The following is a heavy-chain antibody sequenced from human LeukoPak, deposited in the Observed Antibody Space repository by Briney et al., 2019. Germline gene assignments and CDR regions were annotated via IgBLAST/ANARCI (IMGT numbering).Heavy chain of an antibody. CDR1: GYTFTSYG. D-gene: IGHD2-15*01. V-gene: IGHV1-18*01. J-gene: IGHJ6*04. CDR2: ISAYNGNT. CDR3: WLYCSGGGCYRWDV. Sequence: ASVKVSCKASGYTFTSYGISWVRQAPGQGLEWMGWISAYNGNTNYAQKLQGRVTMTTDTSTSTAYMELRSLRSDDTAVYYCWLYCSGGGCYRWDVWGKGTTVTVSS.